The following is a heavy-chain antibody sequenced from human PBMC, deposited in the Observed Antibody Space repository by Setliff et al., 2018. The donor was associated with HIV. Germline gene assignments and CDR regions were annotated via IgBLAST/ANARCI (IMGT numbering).Heavy chain of an antibody. D-gene: IGHD6-19*01. CDR2: IYYSGNT. J-gene: IGHJ4*02. CDR3: ARVTNSGKGRFDY. V-gene: IGHV4-59*12. CDR1: GGSITSYF. Sequence: SETLSLTCTVSGGSITSYFWSWIRQPPGKGLEWIGYIYYSGNTYYSPSLKSRLTISVDTSKNQFSLNLTSVTAADTAMYYCARVTNSGKGRFDYWGQGTLVTVSS.